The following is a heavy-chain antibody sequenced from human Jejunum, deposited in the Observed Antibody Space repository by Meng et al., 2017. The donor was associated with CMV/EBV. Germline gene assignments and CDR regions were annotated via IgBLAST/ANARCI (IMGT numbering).Heavy chain of an antibody. CDR3: ARDGLHIAWSYFNY. J-gene: IGHJ4*02. D-gene: IGHD2-21*01. Sequence: SGASVSGYIWSWRRQSQGKGLDWLVYIDYSGSIQYNPSLKSRATISADPSNTHFALRLSSVTAAVAAVYDCARDGLHIAWSYFNYWGQGIRVTVSS. CDR1: GASVSGYI. V-gene: IGHV4-59*02. CDR2: IDYSGSI.